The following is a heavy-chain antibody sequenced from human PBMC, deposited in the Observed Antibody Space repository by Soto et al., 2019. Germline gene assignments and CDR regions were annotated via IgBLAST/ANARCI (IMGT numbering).Heavy chain of an antibody. V-gene: IGHV1-69*06. CDR2: IIPTFGTA. J-gene: IGHJ3*02. Sequence: QVQLVQSGAEMREPGSSVKVSCKASGGTFSSSAIKWLRQAPGQGPEWMGGIIPTFGTANYIEKFRGRVTITADTSTSTAYMEVSSLTSEDTAMYFCARSETAGHRGFDIWGQGKMVTVSS. CDR1: GGTFSSSA. D-gene: IGHD6-19*01. CDR3: ARSETAGHRGFDI.